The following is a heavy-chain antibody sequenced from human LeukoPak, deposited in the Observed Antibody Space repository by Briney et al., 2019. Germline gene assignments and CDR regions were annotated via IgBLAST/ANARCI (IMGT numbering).Heavy chain of an antibody. D-gene: IGHD3-10*01. V-gene: IGHV3-21*01. CDR2: ISSSSSYI. CDR3: ASMVRGVIDAFGI. Sequence: PGGSLRLSCAASGFTFSSYSMNWVRQAPGKGLEWVSSISSSSSYIYYADSVKGRFTISRDNAKNSLYLQMNSLRAEDTAVYYCASMVRGVIDAFGIWGQGTMVTVSS. J-gene: IGHJ3*02. CDR1: GFTFSSYS.